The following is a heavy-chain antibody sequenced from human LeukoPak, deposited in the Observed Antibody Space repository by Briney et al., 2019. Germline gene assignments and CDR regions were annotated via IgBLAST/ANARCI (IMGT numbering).Heavy chain of an antibody. Sequence: GGSLRLSCAVSGFTFSSYAMSWVRQAPGKGLEWVSDISGSGDTTYYADSVKGRFTISRDNSKNTLYLQMNSLRGDDTAVYYCAKTPGDCTGGTCYSFDYWGQGSLVTVSS. J-gene: IGHJ4*02. CDR1: GFTFSSYA. CDR3: AKTPGDCTGGTCYSFDY. D-gene: IGHD2-15*01. V-gene: IGHV3-23*01. CDR2: ISGSGDTT.